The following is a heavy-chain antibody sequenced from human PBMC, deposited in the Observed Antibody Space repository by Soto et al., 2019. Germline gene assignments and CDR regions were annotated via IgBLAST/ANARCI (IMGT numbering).Heavy chain of an antibody. V-gene: IGHV3-33*01. CDR1: GFTFSSYG. CDR2: IWYDGSNK. CDR3: ARAGSAGAFDI. Sequence: QVQLVESGGGVVQPGRSLRLSCAASGFTFSSYGMHWVRQAPGKGLEWVAVIWYDGSNKYYADSVKGRFTISRDNSKNTLYLQMNSLRAEDTAVYYCARAGSAGAFDIWGQGTMVTVSS. D-gene: IGHD6-13*01. J-gene: IGHJ3*02.